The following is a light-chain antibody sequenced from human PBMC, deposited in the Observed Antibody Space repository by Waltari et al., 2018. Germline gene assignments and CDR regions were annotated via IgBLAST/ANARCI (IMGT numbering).Light chain of an antibody. V-gene: IGLV2-8*01. J-gene: IGLJ3*02. CDR3: SSNAGSSNDAVV. Sequence: QSALTQPPSASGSPGQAVMISCTGTSSDVGASDPVSWYQQPPGKPPKLLIVYVDNRPSGVPDGFSCSKCASTAALTVTGLQTDDEGDYYCSSNAGSSNDAVVFGGGTKLTVL. CDR2: YVD. CDR1: SSDVGASDP.